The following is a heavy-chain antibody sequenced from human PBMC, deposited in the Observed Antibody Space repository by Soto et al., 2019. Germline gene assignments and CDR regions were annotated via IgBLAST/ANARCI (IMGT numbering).Heavy chain of an antibody. V-gene: IGHV1-69*13. J-gene: IGHJ6*02. Sequence: GVSVKLSCKASGGTFSSYAISWVRQAPGQGLEWMGGIIPIFGTANYAQKFQGRVTITADESTSTAYMELSSLRSEDTAVYYCAREEGGHVDIVAFPYFYYGMDVWGQGTTVTVSS. CDR1: GGTFSSYA. CDR3: AREEGGHVDIVAFPYFYYGMDV. CDR2: IIPIFGTA. D-gene: IGHD5-12*01.